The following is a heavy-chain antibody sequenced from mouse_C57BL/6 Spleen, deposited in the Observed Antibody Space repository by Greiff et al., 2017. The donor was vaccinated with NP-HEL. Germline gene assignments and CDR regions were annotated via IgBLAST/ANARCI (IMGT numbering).Heavy chain of an antibody. J-gene: IGHJ2*01. CDR1: GFTFSSYA. CDR3: ARDNYGSSPFDY. Sequence: EVKLVESGGGLVKPGGSLKLSCAASGFTFSSYAMSWVRQTPEKRLEWVATISDGGSYTYYPDNVKGRFTISRDNAKNNLYLQMSHLKSEDTAMYYCARDNYGSSPFDYWGQGTTLTVSS. CDR2: ISDGGSYT. V-gene: IGHV5-4*01. D-gene: IGHD1-1*01.